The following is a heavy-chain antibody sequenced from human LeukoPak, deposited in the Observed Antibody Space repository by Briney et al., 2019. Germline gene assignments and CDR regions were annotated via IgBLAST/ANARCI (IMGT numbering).Heavy chain of an antibody. CDR3: ARDPGTSLDY. D-gene: IGHD1-1*01. CDR2: ISSSSSYI. V-gene: IGHV3-21*01. J-gene: IGHJ4*02. CDR1: GFTFSSYS. Sequence: GSLRLSCAASGFTFSSYSMNWVRRAPGKGLEWVSSISSSSSYIYYADSVKGRFTISRGNAKNSLYLQMNSLRAEDTAVYYCARDPGTSLDYWGQGTLVTVSS.